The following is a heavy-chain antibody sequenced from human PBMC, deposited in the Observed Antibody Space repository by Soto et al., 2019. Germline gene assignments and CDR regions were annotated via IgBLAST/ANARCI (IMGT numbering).Heavy chain of an antibody. Sequence: PAETLSLTCTVSGGSISSGDHYWSWIRQPPGKGLEWIGYIYYSGSTYYNPSLKSRVTISVDTSKNQFSLKLSSVTAADTAVYYCASPTGSYYAPFDYWGQGTLVTVSS. V-gene: IGHV4-30-4*01. CDR2: IYYSGST. CDR3: ASPTGSYYAPFDY. CDR1: GGSISSGDHY. J-gene: IGHJ4*02. D-gene: IGHD1-26*01.